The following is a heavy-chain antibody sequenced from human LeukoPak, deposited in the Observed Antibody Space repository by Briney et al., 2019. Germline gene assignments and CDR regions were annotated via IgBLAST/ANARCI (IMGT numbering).Heavy chain of an antibody. CDR2: ISSSGSTI. D-gene: IGHD6-19*01. J-gene: IGHJ6*03. CDR1: GFTFSSYE. V-gene: IGHV3-48*03. CDR3: ARHGSSGWYSRHYYYMDV. Sequence: GGSLRLSCAASGFTFSSYEMNWVRQAPGKGLEWVSYISSSGSTIYYADSVKGRFTISRDNAKNSLYLQMNSLRAEDTAVYYCARHGSSGWYSRHYYYMDVWGKGTTVTVSS.